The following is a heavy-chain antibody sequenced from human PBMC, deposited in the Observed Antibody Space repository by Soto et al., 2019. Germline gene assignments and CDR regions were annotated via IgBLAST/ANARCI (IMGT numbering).Heavy chain of an antibody. CDR2: IIPILGIA. Sequence: SVKVSCKASGGTFSSYTIRWVRQAPGQGLEWMGRIIPILGIANYAQKFQGRVTITADKSTSTAYMELSSLRSEDTAVYYCARGNSGYDFNWFDPWGQGTLVTVSS. CDR3: ARGNSGYDFNWFDP. V-gene: IGHV1-69*02. J-gene: IGHJ5*02. CDR1: GGTFSSYT. D-gene: IGHD5-12*01.